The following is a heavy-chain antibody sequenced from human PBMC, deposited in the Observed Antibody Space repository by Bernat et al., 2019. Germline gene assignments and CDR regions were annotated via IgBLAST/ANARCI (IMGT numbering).Heavy chain of an antibody. CDR2: ISSSSSYT. D-gene: IGHD5-18*01. Sequence: QVQLVESGGGLVKPGGSLRLSCAASGFTFSAYYMSWIRQAPGKGLEWVSYISSSSSYTNYADSVKGRFTISRDNAKNSLYLQMNSLRAEDTAVYYCARSRGYSYGLDYWGQGTLVTVSS. CDR1: GFTFSAYY. CDR3: ARSRGYSYGLDY. V-gene: IGHV3-11*05. J-gene: IGHJ4*02.